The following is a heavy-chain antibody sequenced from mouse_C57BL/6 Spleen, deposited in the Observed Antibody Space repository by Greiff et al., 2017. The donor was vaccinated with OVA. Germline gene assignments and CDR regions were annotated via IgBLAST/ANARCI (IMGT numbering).Heavy chain of an antibody. D-gene: IGHD1-1*01. V-gene: IGHV1-5*01. CDR1: GYTFTSYW. CDR2: IYPGNSDT. J-gene: IGHJ2*01. Sequence: VQLQQSGTVLARPGASVKMSCKTSGYTFTSYWMHWVKQRPGQGLEWIGAIYPGNSDTSYNQKFKGKAKLTAVTSASTAYMELSSLTNEDSAVYDVTRRLAIATVVYFDYWGQGTTLTVSA. CDR3: TRRLAIATVVYFDY.